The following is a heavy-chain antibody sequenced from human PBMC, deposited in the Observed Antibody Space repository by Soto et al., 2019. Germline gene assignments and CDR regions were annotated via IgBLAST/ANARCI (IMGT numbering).Heavy chain of an antibody. CDR2: TYYSENT. CDR3: ARLSSSGWPIDS. CDR1: GGSISSGGYY. D-gene: IGHD6-19*01. J-gene: IGHJ4*02. V-gene: IGHV4-31*03. Sequence: SETLSLTCTVYGGSISSGGYYWNWIRQHPGKGLEWIGYTYYSENTYYNPSLNSRITISADTSKNQFSLKLSSVTAADTAVYYGARLSSSGWPIDSWGQGTLVTVSS.